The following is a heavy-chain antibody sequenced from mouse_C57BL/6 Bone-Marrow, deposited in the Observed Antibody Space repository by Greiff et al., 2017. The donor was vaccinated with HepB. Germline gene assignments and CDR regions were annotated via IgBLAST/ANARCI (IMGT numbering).Heavy chain of an antibody. V-gene: IGHV1-82*01. CDR2: IYPGDGDT. CDR3: ARWGIDY. CDR1: GYAFSSSW. J-gene: IGHJ2*01. Sequence: QVQLQQSGPELVKPGASVKISCKASGYAFSSSWMNWVKQRPGKGLEWIGRIYPGDGDTNYTGKFQGKATLTADKSSSTAYMQLSSLTSEDSAVSFCARWGIDYWGQGTTLTVSS.